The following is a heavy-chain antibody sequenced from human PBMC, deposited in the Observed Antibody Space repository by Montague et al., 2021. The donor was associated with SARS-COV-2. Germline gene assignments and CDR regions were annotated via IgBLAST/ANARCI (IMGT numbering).Heavy chain of an antibody. CDR3: ARGGTKQQRMDYFDY. V-gene: IGHV3-21*01. CDR1: GFTFGDYA. D-gene: IGHD6-25*01. CDR2: ISLSGRNI. J-gene: IGHJ4*02. Sequence: SLRLSCAASGFTFGDYAMNFVRQAPGKGPEWVSSISLSGRNIYYTDSVKGRFTISRDTAKNSLYLQMNSLRAEDTAIYYCARGGTKQQRMDYFDYWGQGTLVTVSS.